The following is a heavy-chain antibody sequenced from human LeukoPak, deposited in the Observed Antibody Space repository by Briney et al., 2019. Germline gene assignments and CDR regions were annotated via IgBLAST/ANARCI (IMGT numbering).Heavy chain of an antibody. CDR3: ATGGPQTSGEKRGLDY. J-gene: IGHJ4*02. Sequence: GASVKVSCKASGYRFTDFSIYWVRQGPGQGLEWMGWFNPNTGDAKYAEKFQGWITMTSDTSIRTAYMEIRSLKSDDTAIYYCATGGPQTSGEKRGLDYWGQGTLVTVSS. V-gene: IGHV1-2*04. D-gene: IGHD6-25*01. CDR2: FNPNTGDA. CDR1: GYRFTDFS.